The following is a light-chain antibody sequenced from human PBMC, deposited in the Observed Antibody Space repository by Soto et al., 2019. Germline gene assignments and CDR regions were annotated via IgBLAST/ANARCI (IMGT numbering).Light chain of an antibody. V-gene: IGKV3-20*01. J-gene: IGKJ4*01. Sequence: EIVLPQSPGTLSLSPGERATLSCRASQSVSNNYLAWYRQKPGQAPRLLIYGASSRATGIPDRFSGSGSGTDFTLTISRLEPEDFAVYYCQQYGRSPSTFGGGTKVDI. CDR1: QSVSNNY. CDR3: QQYGRSPST. CDR2: GAS.